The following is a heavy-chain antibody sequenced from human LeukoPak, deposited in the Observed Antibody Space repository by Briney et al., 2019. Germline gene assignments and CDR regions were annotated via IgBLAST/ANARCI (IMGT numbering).Heavy chain of an antibody. Sequence: GGSLRLSCVGSGFTFSSYAMTWVRQVPGKGLEWVSSMSATGGSMYYPRSVKGRFTISRDNSKNTLFLQMDNLRAEDTAIYYCAKQKRSFYGSGSYPDNWGQGIVVTVSA. CDR1: GFTFSSYA. J-gene: IGHJ4*02. D-gene: IGHD3-10*01. CDR3: AKQKRSFYGSGSYPDN. V-gene: IGHV3-23*01. CDR2: MSATGGSM.